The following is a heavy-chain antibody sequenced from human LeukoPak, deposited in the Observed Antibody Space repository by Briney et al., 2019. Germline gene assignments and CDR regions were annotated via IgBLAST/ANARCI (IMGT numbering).Heavy chain of an antibody. V-gene: IGHV3-30-3*01. CDR3: ARDAYGDYYFDY. J-gene: IGHJ4*02. CDR2: ISYDGSNK. Sequence: GGSLRLSCAASGFTFSSYTMHRVRQAPGKGLEWVAVISYDGSNKYYAESVKGRFTISRDNSKNTLYVQMNSLRAEDTAVYYCARDAYGDYYFDYWGQETLVIVSS. CDR1: GFTFSSYT. D-gene: IGHD4-17*01.